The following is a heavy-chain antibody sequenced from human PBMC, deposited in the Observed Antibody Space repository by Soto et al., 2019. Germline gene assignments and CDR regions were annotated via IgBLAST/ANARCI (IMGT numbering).Heavy chain of an antibody. CDR2: TSHDGSNK. CDR1: GFTFSSYG. D-gene: IGHD3-10*01. V-gene: IGHV3-30*18. J-gene: IGHJ6*02. CDR3: AKADRKYGSGSSYGYYGMDV. Sequence: GGSLRLSCAASGFTFSSYGMHWVRQAPGKGLEWVAVTSHDGSNKYYVDSMKGRFTSSRDNSKNTLYLQMNSLRAEDTAVYYCAKADRKYGSGSSYGYYGMDVWGQGTTVTVSS.